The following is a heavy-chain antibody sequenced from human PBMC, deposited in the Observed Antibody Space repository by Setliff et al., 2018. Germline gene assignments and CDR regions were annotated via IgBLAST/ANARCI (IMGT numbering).Heavy chain of an antibody. J-gene: IGHJ3*02. CDR3: ARDVFPYHYEGAFDI. Sequence: SVKVSCKASGGTFSSYAISWVRPAPGQGLEWMGGIIPIFGTANYAQKFQGRVTMTRDTSTSTVYMDMSSLRSEDTAVYYCARDVFPYHYEGAFDIWGQGTMVTVSS. CDR2: IIPIFGTA. CDR1: GGTFSSYA. V-gene: IGHV1-69*05. D-gene: IGHD3-22*01.